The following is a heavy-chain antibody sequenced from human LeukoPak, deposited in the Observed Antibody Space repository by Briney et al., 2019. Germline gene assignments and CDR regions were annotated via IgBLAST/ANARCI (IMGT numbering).Heavy chain of an antibody. CDR3: ARQDYGDYIIDY. CDR2: IYYSGST. Sequence: PSETLSLTCTVSGGSISGSSYYWGWIRQPPGKGLEWIGSIYYSGSTYYNPSLKSRVTISVDMSKDQFFLKLSSVTAADTAVYYCARQDYGDYIIDYWGQGTLVTVSS. J-gene: IGHJ4*02. D-gene: IGHD4-17*01. V-gene: IGHV4-39*01. CDR1: GGSISGSSYY.